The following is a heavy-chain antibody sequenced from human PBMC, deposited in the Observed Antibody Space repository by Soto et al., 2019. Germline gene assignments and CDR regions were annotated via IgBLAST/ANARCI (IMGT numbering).Heavy chain of an antibody. CDR2: ISNSGGT. D-gene: IGHD2-15*01. CDR1: VGSISNYY. J-gene: IGHJ4*02. Sequence: SETLSLTCTVSVGSISNYYWSWIRQPPGEGLEWIGTISNSGGTYYNPSLKSRVTISVDTSKYQFSLNLSSVTAADTAVYYCARQYCSGGSCYSLSVIDYWGQGTLVTVSS. V-gene: IGHV4-59*08. CDR3: ARQYCSGGSCYSLSVIDY.